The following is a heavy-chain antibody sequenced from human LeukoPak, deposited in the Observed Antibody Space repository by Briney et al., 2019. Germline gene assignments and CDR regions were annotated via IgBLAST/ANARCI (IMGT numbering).Heavy chain of an antibody. V-gene: IGHV1-2*02. J-gene: IGHJ5*02. CDR3: ARAPPITRGPFDP. Sequence: ASVKVSCTASGYTFTGYYMHWVRQAPGQGLEWMGWINPNSGGTIYAQKFQGRVTMTRDTSISTVYMELSRLRSDDTAVYYCARAPPITRGPFDPWGQGTLVTVSS. CDR1: GYTFTGYY. D-gene: IGHD3-10*01. CDR2: INPNSGGT.